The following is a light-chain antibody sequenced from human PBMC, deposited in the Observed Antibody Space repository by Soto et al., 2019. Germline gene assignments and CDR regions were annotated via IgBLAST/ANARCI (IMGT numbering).Light chain of an antibody. Sequence: QSVLTQPASVFGSPGQSITFSCTGTSSDVGGYNFVSWYQQHPGKAPKLMIYEVSSRPSGVSNRFSGSKSGNTASLTISGLQPEDEADYYCSSYTTSIALYVFGAGTKVTVL. V-gene: IGLV2-14*03. J-gene: IGLJ1*01. CDR1: SSDVGGYNF. CDR3: SSYTTSIALYV. CDR2: EVS.